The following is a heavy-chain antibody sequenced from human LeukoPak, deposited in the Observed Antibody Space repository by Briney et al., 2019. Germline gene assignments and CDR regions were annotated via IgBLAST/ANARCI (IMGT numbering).Heavy chain of an antibody. D-gene: IGHD3-3*01. CDR1: GYTFTSYD. Sequence: ASVKVSCKASGYTFTSYDINWVRQATGQGLEWMGWMNPNSGNTGYAQKFQGRVTMTRNTSISTAYMELSSLRSEDTAVYYCARVNDFWSTAYYYMDAWGKGTTVTVSS. CDR2: MNPNSGNT. J-gene: IGHJ6*03. CDR3: ARVNDFWSTAYYYMDA. V-gene: IGHV1-8*01.